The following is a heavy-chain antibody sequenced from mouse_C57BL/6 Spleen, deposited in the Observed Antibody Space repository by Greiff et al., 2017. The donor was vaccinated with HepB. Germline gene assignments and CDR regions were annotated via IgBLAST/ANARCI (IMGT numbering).Heavy chain of an antibody. CDR2: INPNNGGT. CDR3: ASVYYGSSFWYFDV. V-gene: IGHV1-18*01. J-gene: IGHJ1*03. D-gene: IGHD1-1*01. CDR1: GYTFTAYN. Sequence: VQLQQSGPELVKPGASVKIPCKASGYTFTAYNMDWVKQSHGKSLEWIGDINPNNGGTIYNQKFKGKATLTVDKSSSTAYMELRSLTSEDTAVYYCASVYYGSSFWYFDVWGTGTTVTVSS.